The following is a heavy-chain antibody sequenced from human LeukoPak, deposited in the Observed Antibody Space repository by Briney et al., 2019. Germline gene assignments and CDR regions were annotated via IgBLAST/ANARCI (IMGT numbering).Heavy chain of an antibody. V-gene: IGHV1-69*04. CDR2: ITPIFGIA. D-gene: IGHD1-1*01. Sequence: ASVKVSCKASGGTFSSYAISWVRQAPGQGLEWMGRITPIFGIANYAQKFQGRVTITADKSTSTAYMELSSLRSEDTAVYYCARTISRTTGTYFDYWGQGTLVTVSS. CDR1: GGTFSSYA. J-gene: IGHJ4*02. CDR3: ARTISRTTGTYFDY.